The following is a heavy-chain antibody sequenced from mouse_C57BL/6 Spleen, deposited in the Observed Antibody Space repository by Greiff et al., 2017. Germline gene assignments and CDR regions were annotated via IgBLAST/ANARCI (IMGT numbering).Heavy chain of an antibody. CDR1: GFTFSSYG. Sequence: EVMLVESGGDLVKPGGSLKLSCAASGFTFSSYGMSWVRQTPDKRLGWVATISSGGSYTYYPDSVKGRFPISRDNAKNTLYLQMSSLKSEDTAMYYCARHDSSYAWFAYWGQGTLVTVSA. CDR3: ARHDSSYAWFAY. CDR2: ISSGGSYT. J-gene: IGHJ3*01. V-gene: IGHV5-6*01. D-gene: IGHD1-1*01.